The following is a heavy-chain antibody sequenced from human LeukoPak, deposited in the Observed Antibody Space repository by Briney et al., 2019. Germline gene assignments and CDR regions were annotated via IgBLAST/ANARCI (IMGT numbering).Heavy chain of an antibody. CDR2: IYYSGST. CDR1: GGSISSYY. Sequence: SETLSLTCTVSGGSISSYYWSWTRQPPGKGLEWIGYIYYSGSTNYNPSLKSRVTISVDTSKNQFSLKLSSVTAADTAVYYCARATSSYYYDSSGYYQDWGQGTLVTVSS. J-gene: IGHJ4*02. V-gene: IGHV4-59*01. CDR3: ARATSSYYYDSSGYYQD. D-gene: IGHD3-22*01.